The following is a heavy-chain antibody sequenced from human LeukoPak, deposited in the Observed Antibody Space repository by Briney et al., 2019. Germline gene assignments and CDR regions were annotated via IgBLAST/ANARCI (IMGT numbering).Heavy chain of an antibody. CDR2: IIPIFGTA. V-gene: IGHV1-69*01. J-gene: IGHJ4*02. CDR1: RGTFSSYA. D-gene: IGHD3-10*01. CDR3: ASQKSNEIPWWFGELLSRPFDY. Sequence: SVKVSCKASRGTFSSYAISWVRQAPGQGLEWMGGIIPIFGTANYAQKFQGRVTITADESTSTAYMELSSLRSEDTAVYYCASQKSNEIPWWFGELLSRPFDYWGQGTLVTVSS.